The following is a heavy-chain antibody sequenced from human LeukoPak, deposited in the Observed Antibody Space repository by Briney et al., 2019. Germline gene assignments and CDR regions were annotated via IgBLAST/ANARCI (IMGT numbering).Heavy chain of an antibody. J-gene: IGHJ4*02. D-gene: IGHD4/OR15-4a*01. CDR2: ITSSGTYI. CDR3: ARDVDYANPRHDY. Sequence: GSLKLSCATSGFTFNNYNMNWVRQAPGRALEWVSSITSSGTYIFYADSVKGRFTISRDNAKNSLYLQMNSLRAEDTAVYYCARDVDYANPRHDYWGQGTLVTVSS. CDR1: GFTFNNYN. V-gene: IGHV3-21*01.